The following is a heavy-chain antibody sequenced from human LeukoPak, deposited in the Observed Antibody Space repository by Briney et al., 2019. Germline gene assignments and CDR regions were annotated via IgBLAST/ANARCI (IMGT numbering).Heavy chain of an antibody. CDR2: IYYSGST. Sequence: SETLSLTCTVSGGSISSGGYYWSWIRQHPGKGLEWIGYIYYSGSTYYNLSLKSRVTISVDTSKNQFSLKLSSVTAADTAVYYCARGGDIVVVPAADSAFLDYWGQGTLVTVSS. CDR1: GGSISSGGYY. CDR3: ARGGDIVVVPAADSAFLDY. D-gene: IGHD2-2*01. J-gene: IGHJ4*02. V-gene: IGHV4-31*03.